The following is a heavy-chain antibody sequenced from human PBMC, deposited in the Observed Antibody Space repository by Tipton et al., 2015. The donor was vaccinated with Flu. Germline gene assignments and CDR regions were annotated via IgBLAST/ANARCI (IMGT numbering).Heavy chain of an antibody. Sequence: VQLVQSGAEVKKPGESLRISCKGSGYSFTSYWISWVRQMPGKGLEWMGRIDPSDSYTNYSPSFQGHVTISADKSISTAYLQWSSLKASDTAMYYCARLQRPYCSSTSCYNYYYMDVWGKGTTVTVSS. J-gene: IGHJ6*03. CDR1: GYSFTSYW. V-gene: IGHV5-10-1*01. D-gene: IGHD2-2*02. CDR2: IDPSDSYT. CDR3: ARLQRPYCSSTSCYNYYYMDV.